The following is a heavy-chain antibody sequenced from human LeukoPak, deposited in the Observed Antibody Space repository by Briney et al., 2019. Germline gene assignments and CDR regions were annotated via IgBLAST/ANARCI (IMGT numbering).Heavy chain of an antibody. V-gene: IGHV3-66*02. J-gene: IGHJ4*02. Sequence: TGGSLRLSCAASGFNVSSNYMSWVRQAPGKGLEWVSVIFSGGSTYYVDSVKGRFTTSRDNSKNTLYLQKNSLRAEDTGVYYCASFLGGFSSFHWGQGTLVAVSS. CDR3: ASFLGGFSSFH. CDR1: GFNVSSNY. D-gene: IGHD2-15*01. CDR2: IFSGGST.